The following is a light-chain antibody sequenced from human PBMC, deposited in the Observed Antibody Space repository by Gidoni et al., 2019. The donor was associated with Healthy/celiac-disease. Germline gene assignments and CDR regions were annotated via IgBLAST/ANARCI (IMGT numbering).Light chain of an antibody. CDR3: QQYGSSLRT. V-gene: IGKV3-20*01. CDR1: QSVSSSY. J-gene: IGKJ1*01. CDR2: GAS. Sequence: EIVLTQSPGTLSLSPGERATLPCRASQSVSSSYLAWYQQKPCQAPRLLIYGASSRATGIPDRFSGSGSGTDFTLTISRLEPEDFAVYYCQQYGSSLRTFGQGTKVEIK.